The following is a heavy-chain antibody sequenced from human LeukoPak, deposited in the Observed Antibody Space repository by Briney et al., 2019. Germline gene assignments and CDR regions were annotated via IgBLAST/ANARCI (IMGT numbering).Heavy chain of an antibody. CDR3: AKDYSTSWWFHY. CDR2: IYSGTTT. CDR1: GFSVGDKY. Sequence: PGGSLRLSCAPSGFSVGDKYMAWVRQAPGKGLEWVSVIYSGTTTYYADSVKGRLTISRDNSKNTLYLQMNSLRAEDTAIYYCAKDYSTSWWFHYWGQGTLVTVSS. J-gene: IGHJ4*02. V-gene: IGHV3-53*01. D-gene: IGHD6-13*01.